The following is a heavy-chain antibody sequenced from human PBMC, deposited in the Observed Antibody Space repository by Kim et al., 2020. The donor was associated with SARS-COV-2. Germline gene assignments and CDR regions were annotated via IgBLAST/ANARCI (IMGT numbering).Heavy chain of an antibody. D-gene: IGHD3-10*01. Sequence: GESLKISCKGSGYSFTSYWIGWVRQMPGKGLEWMGIIYPGDSDTRYSPSFQGQVTISADKSISTAYLQWSSLKASDTAMYYCARHTYYYGSGSYYTGGMDVWGQRTHVPVSS. J-gene: IGHJ6*01. CDR1: GYSFTSYW. V-gene: IGHV5-51*01. CDR2: IYPGDSDT. CDR3: ARHTYYYGSGSYYTGGMDV.